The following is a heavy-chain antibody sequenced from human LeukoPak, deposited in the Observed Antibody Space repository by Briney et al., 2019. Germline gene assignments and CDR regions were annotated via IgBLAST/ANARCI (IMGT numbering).Heavy chain of an antibody. V-gene: IGHV3-21*01. CDR1: GFTFSSYA. CDR2: ISSSSSYI. Sequence: GGSLRLSCAASGFTFSSYAMSWVRQAPGKGLEWVSSISSSSSYIYYADSVKGRFTISRDNAKNSLYLQMNSLRAEDTAVYYCAREGYGSGSYYVTDAFDIWGQGTMVTVSS. CDR3: AREGYGSGSYYVTDAFDI. J-gene: IGHJ3*02. D-gene: IGHD3-10*01.